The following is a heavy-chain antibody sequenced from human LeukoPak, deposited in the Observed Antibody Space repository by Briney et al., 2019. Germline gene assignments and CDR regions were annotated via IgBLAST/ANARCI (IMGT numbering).Heavy chain of an antibody. V-gene: IGHV1-2*06. D-gene: IGHD1-26*01. J-gene: IGHJ4*02. Sequence: ASVKVSCKASGYTFNDKYIHLVRQAPGQGLEWMGLIHPNSGDTYYAQKFRGRVTMTRDTSITTAYVELDRLTSDDTAVYYCARDYSGSYTHWAQGTLVTISS. CDR1: GYTFNDKY. CDR3: ARDYSGSYTH. CDR2: IHPNSGDT.